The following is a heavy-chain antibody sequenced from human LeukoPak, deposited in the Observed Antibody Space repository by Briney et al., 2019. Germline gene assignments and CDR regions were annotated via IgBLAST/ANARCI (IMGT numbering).Heavy chain of an antibody. J-gene: IGHJ1*01. D-gene: IGHD2-15*01. CDR1: GDSISMSSYY. CDR3: ARGGSNYSAYFQD. V-gene: IGHV4-61*01. Sequence: RSEPLSLTCTASGDSISMSSYYWSWIRQPPGKGLEWIGYIYDSGSTNYNPSLRSRVTISLDTSKNQFSLKLRSVTAADTAVHYCARGGSNYSAYFQDWGQGTLVTVSS. CDR2: IYDSGST.